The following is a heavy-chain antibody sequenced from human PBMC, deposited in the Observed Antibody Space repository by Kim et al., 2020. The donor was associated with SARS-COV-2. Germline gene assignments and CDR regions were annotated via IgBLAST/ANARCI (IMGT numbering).Heavy chain of an antibody. CDR1: GDSVSSNSAT. V-gene: IGHV6-1*01. J-gene: IGHJ4*02. D-gene: IGHD6-6*01. Sequence: SQTLSLTCAISGDSVSSNSATWNWIRQSPSRGLEWLGRTYYRSKWYNDYAVSVKSRITINPDTSKNQFSLRLNSVTPEDTAFYYCAMQISSSGRAFDYWGQGTLVTVSS. CDR3: AMQISSSGRAFDY. CDR2: TYYRSKWYN.